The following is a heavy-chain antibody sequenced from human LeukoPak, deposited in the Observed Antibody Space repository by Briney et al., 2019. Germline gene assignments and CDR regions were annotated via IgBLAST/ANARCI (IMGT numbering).Heavy chain of an antibody. CDR1: GGSFSGYY. D-gene: IGHD4-17*01. Sequence: SETLSLTCAVYGGSFSGYYWSWIRQPPGKGLEWIGEINHSGSTNYNPSLKSRVTISVDTSKNQFSLKLSSVTAADTAVYYCARYSRLRPPYWGQGTLVTVSS. V-gene: IGHV4-34*01. CDR3: ARYSRLRPPY. CDR2: INHSGST. J-gene: IGHJ4*02.